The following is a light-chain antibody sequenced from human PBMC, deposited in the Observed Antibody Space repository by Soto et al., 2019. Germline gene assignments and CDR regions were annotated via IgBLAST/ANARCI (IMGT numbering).Light chain of an antibody. V-gene: IGLV2-8*01. Sequence: QSVLTQPPSASGSPGQSVTISCAGTSSDIGDNNYVSWYQQHPGNAPKLMIYEASKRPSGVPNRFSASKSGNTASLTVCGLQAEDEADYYCNSCAGSNNVVFGTGTKLTVL. CDR3: NSCAGSNNVV. J-gene: IGLJ1*01. CDR1: SSDIGDNNY. CDR2: EAS.